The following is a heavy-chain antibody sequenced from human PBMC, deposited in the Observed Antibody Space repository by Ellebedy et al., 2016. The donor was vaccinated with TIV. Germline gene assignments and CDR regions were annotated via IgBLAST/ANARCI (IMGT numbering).Heavy chain of an antibody. V-gene: IGHV3-74*01. CDR3: AREWSAFDL. J-gene: IGHJ3*01. D-gene: IGHD3-3*01. CDR2: ISSDGSHI. CDR1: GFTFSSYY. Sequence: PGGSLRLSCAASGFTFSSYYMHWVRQAPGKGLVWVSHISSDGSHINYADSVKGRFTISRDNAKNTLYLQMNSLRADDTAVYYCAREWSAFDLWGQGTMVTVSS.